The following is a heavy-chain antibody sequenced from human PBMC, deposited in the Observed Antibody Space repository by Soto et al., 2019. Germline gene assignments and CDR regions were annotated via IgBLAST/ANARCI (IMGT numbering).Heavy chain of an antibody. CDR3: ARYIAVAGYYYYGMDV. Sequence: SQTPSLTCAISGDRVSRNSAAWHWIRQSPSRGLEWLGRTYYRSKWYNDYAVSVKSRITINPDTYKNQFSLQLNSVTPEYTAVYYCARYIAVAGYYYYGMDVWGQGTTVTSP. CDR1: GDRVSRNSAA. J-gene: IGHJ6*02. D-gene: IGHD6-19*01. CDR2: TYYRSKWYN. V-gene: IGHV6-1*01.